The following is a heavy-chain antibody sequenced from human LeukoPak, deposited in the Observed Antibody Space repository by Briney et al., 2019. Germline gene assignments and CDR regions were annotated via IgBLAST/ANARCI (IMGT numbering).Heavy chain of an antibody. J-gene: IGHJ6*02. CDR2: IYYSGSA. D-gene: IGHD6-13*01. CDR3: ASYIAAAYGMDV. Sequence: SETLSLTCTVSGGSISSSSYYWGWIRQPPGKGLEWIGSIYYSGSAYYNPSLKSRVTISVDTSKNQFSLKLSSVTAADTAVYYCASYIAAAYGMDVWGQETTVTVSS. V-gene: IGHV4-39*01. CDR1: GGSISSSSYY.